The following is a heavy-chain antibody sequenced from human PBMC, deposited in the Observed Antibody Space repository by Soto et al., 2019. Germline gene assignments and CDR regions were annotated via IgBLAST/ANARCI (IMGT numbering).Heavy chain of an antibody. CDR3: ARESEDLTSNFDY. Sequence: GGSLRLSCAASGFTFTRYSMNWLRQAPGKGLEWVSSSSSTTNYIYYGDSMKGRFTISRDNSKNSLYLEMNSLRAEDTAVYYCARESEDLTSNFDYWGQGTLVTVSS. J-gene: IGHJ4*02. V-gene: IGHV3-21*06. CDR2: SSSTTNYI. CDR1: GFTFTRYS.